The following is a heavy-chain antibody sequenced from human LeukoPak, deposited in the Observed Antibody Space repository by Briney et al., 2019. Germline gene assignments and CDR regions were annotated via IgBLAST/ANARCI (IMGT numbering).Heavy chain of an antibody. V-gene: IGHV3-13*01. Sequence: GGSLRLSCAASGFTFNNYEMHWVRHTGGKGLEWVSAVCSGGDTFYAGSVKGRFSISRDNAESSLFLQMNSLRAGDTAVYYCAREGRMGTADAFDVWGQGTMVTVSS. CDR1: GFTFNNYE. CDR3: AREGRMGTADAFDV. J-gene: IGHJ3*01. D-gene: IGHD1-14*01. CDR2: VCSGGDT.